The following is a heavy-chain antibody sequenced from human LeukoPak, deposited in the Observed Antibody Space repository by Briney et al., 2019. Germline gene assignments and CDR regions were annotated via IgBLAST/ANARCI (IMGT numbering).Heavy chain of an antibody. CDR1: GGSISSGDYY. D-gene: IGHD2-15*01. CDR2: IYYSGST. Sequence: PSETLSLTCTVSGGSISSGDYYWSWIRPPPGRGLEWIGYIYYSGSTYYNPSLKSRVTISVDTSKNQFSLKLSSVTAADTAVYYCARVPVDCSGGSCYGFDYWGQGTLVTVSS. V-gene: IGHV4-30-4*01. J-gene: IGHJ4*02. CDR3: ARVPVDCSGGSCYGFDY.